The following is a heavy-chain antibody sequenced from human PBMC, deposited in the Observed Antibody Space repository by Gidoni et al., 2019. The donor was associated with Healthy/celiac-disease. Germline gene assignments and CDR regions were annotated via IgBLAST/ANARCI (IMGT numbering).Heavy chain of an antibody. CDR3: ATPIYGSGSYYNVFDY. Sequence: EVQLLESGGGLVQPGGSLSLSCAASGFTFSSYAMSWVRQAPGTGLEWVSAIRVSGGSTYYADSVKGRFTISRDNSKNTLYLQMNSLRAEDTAVYYCATPIYGSGSYYNVFDYWGQGTLVTVSS. D-gene: IGHD3-10*01. J-gene: IGHJ4*02. CDR1: GFTFSSYA. CDR2: IRVSGGST. V-gene: IGHV3-23*01.